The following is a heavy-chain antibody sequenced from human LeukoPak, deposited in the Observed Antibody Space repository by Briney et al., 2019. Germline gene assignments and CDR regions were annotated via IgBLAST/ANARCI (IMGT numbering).Heavy chain of an antibody. D-gene: IGHD2-2*01. CDR1: GFTFSDYY. CDR3: ARDCSTSRYRADWYYYYGMDV. Sequence: PGGSLRLSCAASGFTFSDYYMSWIRQAPGKGLEWVSYISSSGSTIYYADSVKGRLTISRDNAKNSLYLQMNSLRAEDTAVYYCARDCSTSRYRADWYYYYGMDVWGQGTTVTVSS. CDR2: ISSSGSTI. V-gene: IGHV3-11*01. J-gene: IGHJ6*02.